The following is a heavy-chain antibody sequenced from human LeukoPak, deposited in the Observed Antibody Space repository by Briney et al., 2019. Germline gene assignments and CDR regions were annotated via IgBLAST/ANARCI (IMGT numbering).Heavy chain of an antibody. V-gene: IGHV3-23*01. CDR3: TKGTVVSSGRFDY. CDR1: GFTFSSYA. CDR2: ISGSGGST. J-gene: IGHJ4*02. Sequence: GGSLRLSCAASGFTFSSYAMSWVRPAPGKGLEWVSAISGSGGSTYYADSVKGRFTISRDNSKNTLYLQMNSLRAEDTAVYYCTKGTVVSSGRFDYWGQGTLVTVSS. D-gene: IGHD3-16*02.